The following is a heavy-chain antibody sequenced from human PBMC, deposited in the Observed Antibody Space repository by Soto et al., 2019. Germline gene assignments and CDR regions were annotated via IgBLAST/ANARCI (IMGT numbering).Heavy chain of an antibody. CDR1: GGSISGYY. Sequence: QVQLQESGPGLVKPSDTLSLNCTVSGGSISGYYWGWIRQPPGKGLEYIGYIYYRGSTNYNPSLKSRVTMSVDTSRNLFSLKVNSVTAADTAVYYCARQQLLPYYYALDVWGQGTTVTVSS. V-gene: IGHV4-59*07. D-gene: IGHD6-13*01. CDR3: ARQQLLPYYYALDV. J-gene: IGHJ6*02. CDR2: IYYRGST.